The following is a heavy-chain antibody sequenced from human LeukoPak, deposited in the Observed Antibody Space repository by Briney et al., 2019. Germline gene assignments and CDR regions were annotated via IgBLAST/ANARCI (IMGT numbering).Heavy chain of an antibody. CDR1: GYTFTGYY. CDR3: ARSMVRGVIIGMD. CDR2: INPNSGGT. Sequence: ASVKVSCKASGYTFTGYYMHWVRQAPGQGPAWMGWINPNSGGTNYAQKFQGRVTMTRDTSISTAYMELSRLRSDDTAVYYCARSMVRGVIIGMDWGQGTLVTVSS. D-gene: IGHD3-10*01. J-gene: IGHJ4*02. V-gene: IGHV1-2*02.